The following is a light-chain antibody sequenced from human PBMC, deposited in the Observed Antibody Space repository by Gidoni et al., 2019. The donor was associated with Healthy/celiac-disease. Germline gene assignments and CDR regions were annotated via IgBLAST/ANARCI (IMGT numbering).Light chain of an antibody. CDR3: SSYTSSSDNYV. CDR1: SSDVGGYNY. J-gene: IGLJ1*01. V-gene: IGLV2-14*03. CDR2: DVS. Sequence: HSALTQPASVSGSPGQSITISCTGTSSDVGGYNYVSWYQQHPGKAPKLMIYDVSNRPSGVSNRFSGSKSGNTASLTISGLQAEDEADYYCSSYTSSSDNYVFGTGTKVTVL.